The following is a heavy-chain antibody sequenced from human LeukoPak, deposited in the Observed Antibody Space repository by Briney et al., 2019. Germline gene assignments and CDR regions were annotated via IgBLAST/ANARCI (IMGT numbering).Heavy chain of an antibody. J-gene: IGHJ5*02. Sequence: GGSLRLSCAASGFTFDDYAMHWVRQAPGEGLEWVSGISWNSGSIGYADPVKGRFTISRDNAKNSLYLQMNSLRAEDTALYYCAKERGNWFDPWGQGTLVTVSS. CDR3: AKERGNWFDP. CDR2: ISWNSGSI. V-gene: IGHV3-9*01. CDR1: GFTFDDYA.